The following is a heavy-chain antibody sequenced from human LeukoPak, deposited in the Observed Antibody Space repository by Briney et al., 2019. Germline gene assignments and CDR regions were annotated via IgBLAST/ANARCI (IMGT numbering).Heavy chain of an antibody. CDR1: GFTFSGSA. CDR3: TRHGSLGIVDY. V-gene: IGHV3-73*01. Sequence: GGSLRLSCAASGFTFSGSAMHWVRQAAGKGLEGVGRIRSKANSYATAYAASVKGRFTISRDDSKNTAYLQMNSLKTEDTAVYYCTRHGSLGIVDYWGQGTLVTVSS. J-gene: IGHJ4*02. CDR2: IRSKANSYAT. D-gene: IGHD3-22*01.